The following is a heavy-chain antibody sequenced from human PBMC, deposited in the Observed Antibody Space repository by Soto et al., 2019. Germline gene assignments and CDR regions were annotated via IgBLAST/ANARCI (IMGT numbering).Heavy chain of an antibody. J-gene: IGHJ4*02. Sequence: GGSLRLSCAASGFTFSSYGMHWVRQAPGKGLEWVAVISYDGSNKYYADSMKGRFTMSRDNSKKTLYLQMNSLRAEDTAVYYCANSMVTAFDYWGQGTLVTVSS. CDR3: ANSMVTAFDY. V-gene: IGHV3-30*18. D-gene: IGHD5-18*01. CDR1: GFTFSSYG. CDR2: ISYDGSNK.